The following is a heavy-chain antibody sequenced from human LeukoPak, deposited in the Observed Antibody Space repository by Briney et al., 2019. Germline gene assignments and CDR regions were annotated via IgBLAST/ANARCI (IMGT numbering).Heavy chain of an antibody. CDR3: ARDHTVTTAGY. V-gene: IGHV3-30*02. CDR1: GFVFGDYG. CDR2: VRNDGSDK. D-gene: IGHD4-17*01. J-gene: IGHJ4*02. Sequence: PGGSLRLSCAASGFVFGDYGMHWVRQAPGKGLEWVAMVRNDGSDKYYADSVKGRFTISRDNSKNTLYLQMNSLRPEDTAVYYCARDHTVTTAGYWGQGTLVTVSS.